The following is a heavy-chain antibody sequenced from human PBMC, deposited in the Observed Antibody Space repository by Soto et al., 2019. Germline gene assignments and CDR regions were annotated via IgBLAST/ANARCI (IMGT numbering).Heavy chain of an antibody. CDR1: GYTFTSYA. D-gene: IGHD2-15*01. Sequence: ASLKVSCKASGYTFTSYAMHWVRQAPGQRLEWMGWINAGNGNTKYSQKFQGRVTITRDTSASTAYMELSSLRSEDTAVYYCARGPSQTYCSGGSCYFDYWGQGTLVTVSS. CDR3: ARGPSQTYCSGGSCYFDY. CDR2: INAGNGNT. J-gene: IGHJ4*02. V-gene: IGHV1-3*01.